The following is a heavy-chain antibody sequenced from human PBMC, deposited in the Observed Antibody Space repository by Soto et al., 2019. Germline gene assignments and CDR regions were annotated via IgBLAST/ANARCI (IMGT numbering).Heavy chain of an antibody. D-gene: IGHD6-13*01. CDR2: IDPSDSYT. Sequence: GESLKISCKDSGYTFTSYWITWVRQMPGKGLEWMGRIDPSDSYTNYSPSFQGHVTISADKSVGTAYLQWSSLTASDTAMYYCARRMKMAADAPSDYYAMDVSGQGTTVTVSS. V-gene: IGHV5-10-1*01. CDR3: ARRMKMAADAPSDYYAMDV. CDR1: GYTFTSYW. J-gene: IGHJ6*02.